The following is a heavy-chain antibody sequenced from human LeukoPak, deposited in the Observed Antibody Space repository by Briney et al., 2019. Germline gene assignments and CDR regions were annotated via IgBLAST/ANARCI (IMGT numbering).Heavy chain of an antibody. CDR3: ARESTTVTPWFPDGFLYYYYYMDV. D-gene: IGHD4-11*01. CDR2: IKQDGSEK. V-gene: IGHV3-7*01. J-gene: IGHJ6*03. Sequence: GGTLRLSCAASGFTFSSYWMSWVRQAPGKGLEWVANIKQDGSEKYYVDSVKGRFTISRDNAKNSLYLQMNSLRAEDTAVYYCARESTTVTPWFPDGFLYYYYYMDVWGKGTTVTVSS. CDR1: GFTFSSYW.